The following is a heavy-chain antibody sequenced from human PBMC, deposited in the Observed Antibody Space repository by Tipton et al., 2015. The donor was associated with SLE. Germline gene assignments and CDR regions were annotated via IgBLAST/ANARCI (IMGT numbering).Heavy chain of an antibody. Sequence: AVCGFTFSSYVMSWVRQAPGKGLEWVSYISSSGSTIDYADSVKGRFTISRDNAKNSLYLQMNSLRAEDTAVYYCARPSTTVVPDYWGRGTLVTVSS. CDR1: GFTFSSYV. CDR2: ISSSGSTI. D-gene: IGHD3-10*01. CDR3: ARPSTTVVPDY. J-gene: IGHJ4*02. V-gene: IGHV3-48*01.